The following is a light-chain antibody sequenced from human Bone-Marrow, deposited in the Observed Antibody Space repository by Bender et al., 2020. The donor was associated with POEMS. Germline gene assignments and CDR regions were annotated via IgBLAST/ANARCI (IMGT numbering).Light chain of an antibody. J-gene: IGLJ2*01. Sequence: SALTQPASVSGSPGQSITISCTGTSSDVGSYSLVSWYQQHPGKAPKFMIYEVNKRPSGVSDRFSGSKSGNTASLTISGLQAEDEAHYYCCSYAGNRVVFGGGTKVTVL. CDR1: SSDVGSYSL. CDR2: EVN. V-gene: IGLV2-23*02. CDR3: CSYAGNRVV.